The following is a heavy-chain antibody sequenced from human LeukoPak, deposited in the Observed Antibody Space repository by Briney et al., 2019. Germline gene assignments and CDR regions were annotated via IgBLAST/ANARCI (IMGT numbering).Heavy chain of an antibody. CDR3: VKLTGDRKYYFDY. D-gene: IGHD7-27*01. V-gene: IGHV3-64D*06. Sequence: GGSLRLSCAASGFTVSSNHMSWVRQAPGKGLEYVSAISSNGGSTYYADSVKGRFTISRDNSKNTLYLQMSSLRAEDTAVYYCVKLTGDRKYYFDYWGQGTLVTVSS. J-gene: IGHJ4*02. CDR2: ISSNGGST. CDR1: GFTVSSNH.